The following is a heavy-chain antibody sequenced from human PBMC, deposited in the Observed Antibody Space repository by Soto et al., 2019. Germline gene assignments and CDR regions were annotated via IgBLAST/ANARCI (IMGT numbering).Heavy chain of an antibody. J-gene: IGHJ4*02. CDR2: IIPIFGTA. Sequence: QVQLVQSGAEVKKPGSSVKVSCKASGGTFSSYAISWVRQAPGQGLEWMGGIIPIFGTANYAQKFQGRVMITADESTGTAYMELSSLRSEDTAVYYCARSGGYCISTSCWDYGYSLDYWGQGTLVTVSS. CDR3: ARSGGYCISTSCWDYGYSLDY. D-gene: IGHD2-2*01. V-gene: IGHV1-69*12. CDR1: GGTFSSYA.